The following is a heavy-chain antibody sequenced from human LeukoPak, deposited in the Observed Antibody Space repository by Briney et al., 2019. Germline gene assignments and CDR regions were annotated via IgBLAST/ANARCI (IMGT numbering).Heavy chain of an antibody. CDR2: ISSNEYTT. D-gene: IGHD1-26*01. V-gene: IGHV3-64D*09. CDR1: GFTFSSYA. J-gene: IGHJ4*02. Sequence: GGSLRLSCSASGFTFSSYAMHWVRQAPGKGPEYVSVISSNEYTTYYADSVRGRFTISRDNSNNTLYLQMSSLRAEDTAIYYCVKDPLPIVGTSPFDYWGQGTLVTVSS. CDR3: VKDPLPIVGTSPFDY.